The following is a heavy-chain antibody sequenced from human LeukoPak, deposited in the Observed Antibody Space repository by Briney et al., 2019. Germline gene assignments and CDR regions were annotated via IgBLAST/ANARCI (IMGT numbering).Heavy chain of an antibody. CDR1: GFIFSSFS. Sequence: GGSLRLSCAASGFIFSSFSVNWVRQAPGKGLEWVSSISTSGGLSSVYYADSVKGRFTISRDNAKNSLFLQMNSLGAEDTAVYYCARDRPDWAIDYWGQGTLVTVSS. J-gene: IGHJ4*02. CDR3: ARDRPDWAIDY. CDR2: ISTSGGLSSV. V-gene: IGHV3-21*01. D-gene: IGHD3-9*01.